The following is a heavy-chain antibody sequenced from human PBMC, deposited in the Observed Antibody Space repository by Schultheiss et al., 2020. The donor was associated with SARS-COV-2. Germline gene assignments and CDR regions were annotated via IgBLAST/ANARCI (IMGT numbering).Heavy chain of an antibody. V-gene: IGHV5-51*01. J-gene: IGHJ4*02. D-gene: IGHD4-23*01. CDR1: GYSFTSYW. CDR2: IYPGDSDT. CDR3: ARPPLAVAQGY. Sequence: GGSLRLSCKGSGYSFTSYWIGWVRQMPGKGLEWMGIIYPGDSDTRYSPSFQGQVTISADKSISTAYLQWSSLKASDTAMYYCARPPLAVAQGYWGQGTLVTVSS.